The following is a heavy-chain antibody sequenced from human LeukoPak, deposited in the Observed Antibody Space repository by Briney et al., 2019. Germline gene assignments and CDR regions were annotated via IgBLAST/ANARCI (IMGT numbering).Heavy chain of an antibody. CDR1: GYAFTGYY. V-gene: IGHV1-2*02. CDR2: INPNSDDT. Sequence: ASVKVSCKASGYAFTGYYIHWVRQAPGQGHEWMGWINPNSDDTSYAQKFEGRVTMSRDTSTSTVHMELNSLRSEDTAVYYCARDGPYCSDFTCYVDYWGQGTLVTVSS. CDR3: ARDGPYCSDFTCYVDY. D-gene: IGHD2-15*01. J-gene: IGHJ4*02.